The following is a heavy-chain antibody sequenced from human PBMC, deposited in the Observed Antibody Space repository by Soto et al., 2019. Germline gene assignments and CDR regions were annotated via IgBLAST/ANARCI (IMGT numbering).Heavy chain of an antibody. J-gene: IGHJ5*02. CDR3: ARDLRAVGMASRFDP. V-gene: IGHV3-11*01. CDR2: IGNRGTGI. Sequence: QVQLVESGGGLVKPGGSLRLSCAASGFTFGDYYMTWIRQAPGKVLEWVSFIGNRGTGIYYADSVKGRFTIFRDNAKNSLYLQMNSLRAEDTAMYYCARDLRAVGMASRFDPWGQGTLVTVSS. D-gene: IGHD6-13*01. CDR1: GFTFGDYY.